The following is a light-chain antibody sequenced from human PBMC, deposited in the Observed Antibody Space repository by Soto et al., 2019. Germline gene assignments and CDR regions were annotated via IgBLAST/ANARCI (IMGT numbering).Light chain of an antibody. CDR3: QQSHSIPFT. CDR1: QSISNS. Sequence: DIQMTQSPSSLSASVGDRVTITCRATQSISNSLNWYQHKPGEAPKLLMYAACTLQSGVPSRFSCGGSGTDFTLTISSLQPGDFATYFCQQSHSIPFTFGPGTKVDIE. CDR2: AAC. J-gene: IGKJ3*01. V-gene: IGKV1-39*01.